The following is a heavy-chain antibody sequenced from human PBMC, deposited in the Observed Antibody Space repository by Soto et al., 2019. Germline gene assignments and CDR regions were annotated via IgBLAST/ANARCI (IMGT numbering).Heavy chain of an antibody. J-gene: IGHJ4*02. Sequence: QVQLVESGGGVVQPGRSLRLSCVASGFSFSSYAMHWVRQAPGKGLEWVAVISNDESNKYYADSVKGRFTISRDNPKDMRSLQLNSLTAEDTAVYSCATPRIDYGDYDGDYWGQGTLVTVSS. CDR3: ATPRIDYGDYDGDY. V-gene: IGHV3-30-3*01. CDR1: GFSFSSYA. D-gene: IGHD4-17*01. CDR2: ISNDESNK.